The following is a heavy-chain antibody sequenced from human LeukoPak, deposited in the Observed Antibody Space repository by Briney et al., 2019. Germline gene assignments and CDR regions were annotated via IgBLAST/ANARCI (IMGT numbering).Heavy chain of an antibody. V-gene: IGHV1-46*01. CDR2: INPRSCST. Sequence: ASVKVSCKASVYTFTSYYMHWVRQAPGQGLEWMGIINPRSCSTSYAQKFQGSATMTRDMSTRTVYMELSSLRSEDTAVYYCARMAWEYYYDSSGYRGAFDIWGQGTMVTVSS. CDR1: VYTFTSYY. J-gene: IGHJ3*02. CDR3: ARMAWEYYYDSSGYRGAFDI. D-gene: IGHD3-22*01.